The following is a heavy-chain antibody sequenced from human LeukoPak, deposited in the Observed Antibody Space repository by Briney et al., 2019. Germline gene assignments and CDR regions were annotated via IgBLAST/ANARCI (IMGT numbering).Heavy chain of an antibody. V-gene: IGHV4-59*01. Sequence: SGTLSLTCTVSGGSISSYYWSWIRQPPGKGLEWIGYIYYTGSTNYNPSLKSRVTISVDTSKNQFSLKLSSVTAADTAVYYCARVRGNYFPDYWGQGTLVTVSS. CDR3: ARVRGNYFPDY. CDR1: GGSISSYY. CDR2: IYYTGST. J-gene: IGHJ4*02. D-gene: IGHD4-11*01.